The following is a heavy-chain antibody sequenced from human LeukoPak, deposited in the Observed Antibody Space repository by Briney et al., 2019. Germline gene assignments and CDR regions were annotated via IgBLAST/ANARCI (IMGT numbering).Heavy chain of an antibody. V-gene: IGHV3-7*01. J-gene: IGHJ4*02. CDR1: GFTFTNAW. CDR2: IKKDGSEK. CDR3: ARDLSGIAGYTYGRGIDY. D-gene: IGHD5-18*01. Sequence: GGSLRLSCAASGFTFTNAWMSWVRQAPGKGLEWVANIKKDGSEKYYVDAVKGRFTISRDNAKTSLYLQMNSLRAEDTAVYYCARDLSGIAGYTYGRGIDYWGQGTLVTVSS.